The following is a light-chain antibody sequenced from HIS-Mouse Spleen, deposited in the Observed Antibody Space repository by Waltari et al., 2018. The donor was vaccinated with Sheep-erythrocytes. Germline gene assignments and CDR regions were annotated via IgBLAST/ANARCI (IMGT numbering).Light chain of an antibody. V-gene: IGKV1-6*01. J-gene: IGKJ2*01. CDR3: LQDYNDPYT. CDR1: QGIRND. CDR2: TAS. Sequence: AIQMPQSPSSLSASVGDRVTITCRASQGIRNDLGSYQQKPGKAPKLLSYTASSLQSGVPSRFSGSGSGTDYTLTISSLQPEDFATYYCLQDYNDPYTFGQGTKLEIK.